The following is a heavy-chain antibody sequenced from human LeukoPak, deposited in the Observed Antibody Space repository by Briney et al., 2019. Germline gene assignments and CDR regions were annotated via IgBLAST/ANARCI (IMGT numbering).Heavy chain of an antibody. V-gene: IGHV3-9*01. Sequence: GGSLRLSCAASGFTFRNHGMYWVRQAPGKGLEWVSGISWNSGSIGYADSVKGRFTISRDNAKNSLYLQMNSLRAEDTALYYCEKDKSGGWYYYYYGRDVGAKGPTVTVPS. CDR3: EKDKSGGWYYYYYGRDV. CDR2: ISWNSGSI. CDR1: GFTFRNHG. J-gene: IGHJ6*04. D-gene: IGHD6-19*01.